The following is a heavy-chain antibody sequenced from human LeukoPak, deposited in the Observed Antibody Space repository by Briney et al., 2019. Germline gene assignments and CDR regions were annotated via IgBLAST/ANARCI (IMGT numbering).Heavy chain of an antibody. D-gene: IGHD6-13*01. CDR1: GFTVSSNY. Sequence: GGSLRLSCAASGFTVSSNYMGWVRQAPGKGLEWVSVIYSGGSTYYADSVKGRFTISRDNSKNTLYLQMNSLRAEDTAVYYCARIGIAAAGTVDYWGQGTLVTVSS. CDR2: IYSGGST. CDR3: ARIGIAAAGTVDY. V-gene: IGHV3-53*01. J-gene: IGHJ4*02.